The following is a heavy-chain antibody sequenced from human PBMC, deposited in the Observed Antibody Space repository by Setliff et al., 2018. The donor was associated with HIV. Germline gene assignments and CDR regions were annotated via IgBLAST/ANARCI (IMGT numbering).Heavy chain of an antibody. J-gene: IGHJ6*03. V-gene: IGHV1-18*01. CDR1: GYTFTSYG. Sequence: WASGKVSCKASGYTFTSYGISWVRQAPGQGLEWMGWISAYNGDTNYAQKFQGRVTMTTDTSTSTAYMELRSLRSDDTAAYYCARDSGGVVIKGAYYYYMDVWGKGTTVTVSS. D-gene: IGHD3-3*01. CDR3: ARDSGGVVIKGAYYYYMDV. CDR2: ISAYNGDT.